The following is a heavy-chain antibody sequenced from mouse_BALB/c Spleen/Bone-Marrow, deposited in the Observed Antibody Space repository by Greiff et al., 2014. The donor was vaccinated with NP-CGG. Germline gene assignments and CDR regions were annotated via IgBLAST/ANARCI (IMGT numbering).Heavy chain of an antibody. J-gene: IGHJ2*01. CDR1: GYTFTSYV. CDR2: IHPYNDGT. D-gene: IGHD2-10*02. Sequence: EVQLVGSGPELVKPGASVKMSCKASGYTFTSYVMHWVKQKPGQGLEWIGYIHPYNDGTKYNEKFKGKATLTSDKSSSTAYMELNSLTSEDSAVYYCARRYGNYYFDYWGQGTTLTVSS. V-gene: IGHV1-14*01. CDR3: ARRYGNYYFDY.